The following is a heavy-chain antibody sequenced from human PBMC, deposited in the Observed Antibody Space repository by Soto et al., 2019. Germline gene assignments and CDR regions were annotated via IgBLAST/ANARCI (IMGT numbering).Heavy chain of an antibody. CDR3: AREGDSSGYQARDAFDI. Sequence: QVQLVESGGGVVQPGRSLRLSCTASGFTFSSYAMHWVRQAPGKGLEWVAVISYDGSNKYYADSVKGRFTISRDNSKNTLYLQMNSLRAEDTAVYYCAREGDSSGYQARDAFDIWGQGTMVTVSS. CDR2: ISYDGSNK. V-gene: IGHV3-30-3*01. D-gene: IGHD3-22*01. CDR1: GFTFSSYA. J-gene: IGHJ3*02.